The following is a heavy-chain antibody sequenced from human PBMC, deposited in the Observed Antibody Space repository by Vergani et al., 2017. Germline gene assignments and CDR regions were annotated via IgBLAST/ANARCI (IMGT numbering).Heavy chain of an antibody. D-gene: IGHD3-22*01. J-gene: IGHJ4*02. CDR2: ISSDGGST. CDR1: GCTFSTYA. Sequence: EVQLLESGGGLVQPGGSLRLSCAASGCTFSTYALTWVRQAPGTGLEWVSTISSDGGSTYYAYSVKGRFTISRDNSKNKLSLQMDSLAAEEKAIYDCAGTQGTSAYYYGGFDYWGQGMLVTVSS. V-gene: IGHV3-23*01. CDR3: AGTQGTSAYYYGGFDY.